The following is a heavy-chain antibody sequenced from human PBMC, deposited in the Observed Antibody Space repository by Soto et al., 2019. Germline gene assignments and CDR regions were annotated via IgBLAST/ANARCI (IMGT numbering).Heavy chain of an antibody. CDR3: ARGSLVTIFGVVIEYYFDY. D-gene: IGHD3-3*01. Sequence: PSETLSLTCAVYGGSFSGYYWSWIRQPPGKGLEWIGEINHSGSTNYNPSLKSRVTISVDTSKNQFSLKLSSVTAADTAVYYCARGSLVTIFGVVIEYYFDYWGQGTLVTVSS. V-gene: IGHV4-34*01. CDR1: GGSFSGYY. CDR2: INHSGST. J-gene: IGHJ4*02.